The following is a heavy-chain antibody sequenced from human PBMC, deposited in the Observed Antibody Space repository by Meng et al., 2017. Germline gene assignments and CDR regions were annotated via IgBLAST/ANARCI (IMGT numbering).Heavy chain of an antibody. D-gene: IGHD3-10*02. CDR3: ARGGFVRVAGTTDY. J-gene: IGHJ4*02. CDR1: GFTFSSYS. Sequence: ESLKISCAASGFTFSSYSMNWVRQAPGKGLEWVSSISSSSSYIYYADSVKGRFTISRDNAKNSLYLQMNSLRAEDTAVYYCARGGFVRVAGTTDYWGQGTLVTVSS. CDR2: ISSSSSYI. V-gene: IGHV3-21*01.